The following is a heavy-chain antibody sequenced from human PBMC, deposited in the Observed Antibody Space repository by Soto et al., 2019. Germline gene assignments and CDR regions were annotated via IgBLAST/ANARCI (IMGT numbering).Heavy chain of an antibody. CDR2: ISAYNGNT. Sequence: ASVKVSCKASGYTFTNYGISWVRQAPGQGLEWMGWISAYNGNTNYAQNLQGRVTMTTDTSTSTAYMELRSLRSDDTAVYYCAREDDVVNHYYGTDVWGQGTTVTVSS. V-gene: IGHV1-18*01. CDR3: AREDDVVNHYYGTDV. D-gene: IGHD2-15*01. CDR1: GYTFTNYG. J-gene: IGHJ6*02.